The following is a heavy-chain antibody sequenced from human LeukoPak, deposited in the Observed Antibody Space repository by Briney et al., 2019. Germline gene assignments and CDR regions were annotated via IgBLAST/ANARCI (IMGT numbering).Heavy chain of an antibody. J-gene: IGHJ4*02. CDR2: GSSRSSFI. V-gene: IGHV3-21*01. CDR1: GFTFSPYS. D-gene: IGHD2-21*01. CDR3: ARGGGFCGGDCYGIDY. Sequence: GGSLRLSCAASGFTFSPYSMNWVRQAPGKGLEWVSLGSSRSSFINYADSVKGRFIISRDDAKNSLYLQMNSLRAEDTAVYYCARGGGFCGGDCYGIDYWGQGTLVTVSP.